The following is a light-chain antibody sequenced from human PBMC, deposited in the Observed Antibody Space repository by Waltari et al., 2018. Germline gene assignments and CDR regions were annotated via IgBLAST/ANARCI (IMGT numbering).Light chain of an antibody. J-gene: IGLJ3*02. V-gene: IGLV2-11*01. CDR2: DVN. Sequence: QSALTQPRSVSGSPGQSVTISCTGTSSDYVSWYQQYPGKAPKVIIYDVNRRHSGVPVLFSGSKSGNTASLAMSGLQAEDEADYYCYSSTGTYTLPFGGGTKLTVL. CDR3: YSSTGTYTLP. CDR1: SSDY.